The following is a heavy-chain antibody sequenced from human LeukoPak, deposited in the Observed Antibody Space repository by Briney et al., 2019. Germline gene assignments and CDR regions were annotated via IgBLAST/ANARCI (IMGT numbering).Heavy chain of an antibody. CDR1: GFSFSDFG. Sequence: GGSLRLSCAASGFSFSDFGMNWVRQAPGKGPEWVSSISAHSRYIYYADSVKGRFTISRDNAQTSLYLEMNSLRGEDSAVYYCARQYYDFWSGFYTADYYFDYWGRGTLVTVSS. V-gene: IGHV3-21*01. CDR2: ISAHSRYI. J-gene: IGHJ4*02. D-gene: IGHD3-3*01. CDR3: ARQYYDFWSGFYTADYYFDY.